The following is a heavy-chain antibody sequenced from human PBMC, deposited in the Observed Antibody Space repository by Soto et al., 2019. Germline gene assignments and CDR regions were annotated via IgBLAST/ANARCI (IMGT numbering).Heavy chain of an antibody. D-gene: IGHD3-10*01. J-gene: IGHJ6*02. CDR1: GYTFTNYD. Sequence: QVHLVQSGAEVKKPGASVKFSCKASGYTFTNYDINWVRQAPGQGLEWMGGISTYTGNTNYAQKLQGRVTMTTDTSTSTAYMELRSLRSDDTAVYYCARGYYYGSGRPTPGGMDVWGQGTTVTVSS. CDR3: ARGYYYGSGRPTPGGMDV. CDR2: ISTYTGNT. V-gene: IGHV1-18*01.